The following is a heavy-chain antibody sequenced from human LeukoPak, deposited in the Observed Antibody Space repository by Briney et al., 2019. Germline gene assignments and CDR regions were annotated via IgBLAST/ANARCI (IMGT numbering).Heavy chain of an antibody. CDR3: ASSNWNYYNY. J-gene: IGHJ4*02. Sequence: GGSLRLSCAASGFTFSSYWMSWVRQAPGKGLEWVANIKQDGSEKYYVDSVKGRFTISRDNAQNSLYLRMNSLRAEDTSVYYCASSNWNYYNYWGQGTLVTVSS. V-gene: IGHV3-7*05. CDR1: GFTFSSYW. D-gene: IGHD1-20*01. CDR2: IKQDGSEK.